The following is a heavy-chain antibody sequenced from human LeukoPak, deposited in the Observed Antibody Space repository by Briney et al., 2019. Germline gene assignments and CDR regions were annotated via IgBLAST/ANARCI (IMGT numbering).Heavy chain of an antibody. CDR1: GYTFTSYY. V-gene: IGHV1-46*01. CDR2: INPSGGST. J-gene: IGHJ6*02. D-gene: IGHD3-16*01. Sequence: ASVKVSCKASGYTFTSYYMHWVRQAPGQGLEWMGIINPSGGSTSYAQKFQGRVTMTRDTSTSTVYMELSSLRSEGTAVYYCARDGRLRWGTDYYYGMDVWGQGTTVTVSS. CDR3: ARDGRLRWGTDYYYGMDV.